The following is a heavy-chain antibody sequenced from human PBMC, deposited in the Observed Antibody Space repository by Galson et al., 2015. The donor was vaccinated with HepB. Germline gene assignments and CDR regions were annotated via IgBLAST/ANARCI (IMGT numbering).Heavy chain of an antibody. D-gene: IGHD4-17*01. J-gene: IGHJ4*02. CDR1: GFTFNDYA. CDR3: ARDVPPNSELVTTLFDF. Sequence: SLRLSCAASGFTFNDYAMAWVRQAPGRGLEWVSTISGHGHDTHYADSVKGRFTISRDNFMNALYLQVNSLRAEDSAIYYCARDVPPNSELVTTLFDFWGQGTLVTVSS. CDR2: ISGHGHDT. V-gene: IGHV3-23*01.